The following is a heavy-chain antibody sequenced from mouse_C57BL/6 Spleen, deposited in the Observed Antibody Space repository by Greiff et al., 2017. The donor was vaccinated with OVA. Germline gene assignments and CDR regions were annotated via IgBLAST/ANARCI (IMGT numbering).Heavy chain of an antibody. CDR2: IDPSDSYT. CDR1: GYTFTSYW. V-gene: IGHV1-69*01. Sequence: VQLQQSGAELVMPGASVKLSCKASGYTFTSYWMHWVKQRPGQGLEWIGEIDPSDSYTNYNQKFKGKSTLTVDKSSSTAYMQLSSLTSEDSAVYYCARIYYYGSSYAMDYWGQGTSVTVSS. D-gene: IGHD1-1*01. J-gene: IGHJ4*01. CDR3: ARIYYYGSSYAMDY.